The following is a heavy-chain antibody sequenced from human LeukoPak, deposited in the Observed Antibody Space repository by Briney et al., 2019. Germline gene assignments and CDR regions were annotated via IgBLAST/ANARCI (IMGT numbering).Heavy chain of an antibody. Sequence: SGGSLRLSCAASGFAFSTYAMSWVRQAPGKGLEWVSLTYSGGSTFYADSVKGRFTISRDDSKNTLYLQMNSLRAEDTTMYYCARVKNDSSGYHSLLFDCWGQGTLVTVSS. CDR2: TYSGGST. J-gene: IGHJ4*02. V-gene: IGHV3-66*01. D-gene: IGHD3-22*01. CDR3: ARVKNDSSGYHSLLFDC. CDR1: GFAFSTYA.